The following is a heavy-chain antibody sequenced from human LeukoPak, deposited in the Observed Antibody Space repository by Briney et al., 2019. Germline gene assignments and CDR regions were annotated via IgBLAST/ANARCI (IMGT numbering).Heavy chain of an antibody. CDR2: IKSKTDGGTT. V-gene: IGHV3-15*01. D-gene: IGHD3-22*01. Sequence: PGGSLRLSCAASGFTFSNAWMSWVRQAPGKGLEWVGRIKSKTDGGTTDYAAPVKGRFTISRDDSKNTLYLQMNSLKTEDTAVYYCTTDYYDSSGYDRDAFDIWGQGTMVTVSS. CDR1: GFTFSNAW. CDR3: TTDYYDSSGYDRDAFDI. J-gene: IGHJ3*02.